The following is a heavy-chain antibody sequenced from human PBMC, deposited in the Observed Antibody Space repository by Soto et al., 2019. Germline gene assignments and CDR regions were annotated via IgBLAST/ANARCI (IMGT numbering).Heavy chain of an antibody. CDR1: DGTSGDSGG. J-gene: IGHJ4*02. CDR2: IYHSGST. D-gene: IGHD5-12*01. V-gene: IGHV4-4*02. Sequence: LTRSVADGTSGDSGGRRRIRKTPGKGLEWIGEIYHSGSTNYNPSLKSRVTISVDKSKNQFSLKLSSVTAADTAVYYCARVQRVGGYDFFGYFDYWGQGTLVTVSS. CDR3: ARVQRVGGYDFFGYFDY.